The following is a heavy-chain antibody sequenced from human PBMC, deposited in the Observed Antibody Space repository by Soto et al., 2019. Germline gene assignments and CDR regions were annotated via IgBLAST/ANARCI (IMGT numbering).Heavy chain of an antibody. V-gene: IGHV4-39*01. Sequence: QLQLQESGPGLVKPSETLSLTCTVSGGSISSSSYYWGWIRQPPGKGLEWIGSIYYSGSTYYNPSLKSRVTISVDTSKNQFSLKLSSVTAADTAVYYCARHWGEWLFASLLHFNRKPGFDPWGQGTLVTVSS. CDR1: GGSISSSSYY. CDR3: ARHWGEWLFASLLHFNRKPGFDP. CDR2: IYYSGST. D-gene: IGHD3-3*01. J-gene: IGHJ5*02.